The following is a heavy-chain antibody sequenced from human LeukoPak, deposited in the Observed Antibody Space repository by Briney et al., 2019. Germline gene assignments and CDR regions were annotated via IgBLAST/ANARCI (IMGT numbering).Heavy chain of an antibody. Sequence: GGSLRLSCAASGVTLRNYAMTWIRRAPGKGLQWVSVIRGDCESTYYADVVRGRFTITRDNSKNTMYLQMNNLRAEDTDISYCEKDRDCSSTGCYVFANWGQGTLVTVSS. V-gene: IGHV3-23*01. D-gene: IGHD2-2*01. CDR1: GVTLRNYA. CDR3: EKDRDCSSTGCYVFAN. J-gene: IGHJ4*02. CDR2: IRGDCEST.